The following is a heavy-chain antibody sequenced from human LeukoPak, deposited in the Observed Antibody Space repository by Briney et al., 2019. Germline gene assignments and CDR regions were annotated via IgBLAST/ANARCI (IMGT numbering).Heavy chain of an antibody. CDR3: AKESLMDIVVVPAARSPFDY. Sequence: PGGSLRLSCAESGFTFSSYGMHWVRQAPGKGLEWVAFIRYDGSNKYYADSVKGRFTISRDNSKNTLYLQMNSLRAEDTAVYYCAKESLMDIVVVPAARSPFDYWGQGTLVTVSS. V-gene: IGHV3-30*02. CDR1: GFTFSSYG. CDR2: IRYDGSNK. J-gene: IGHJ4*02. D-gene: IGHD2-2*03.